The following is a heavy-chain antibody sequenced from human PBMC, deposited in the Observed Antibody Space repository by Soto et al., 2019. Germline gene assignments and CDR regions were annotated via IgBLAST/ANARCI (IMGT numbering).Heavy chain of an antibody. Sequence: QLQLQESGPGLVKPSETLSLTCTVSGVSISSSSYYWGWIRQPPGKGLECIGIIYYSGSTYYNPSLKSRVTISVDTPNNQFSLKLRSVTAADTAVYYCAKRGGSDAFDIWGQGTMVTVSS. V-gene: IGHV4-39*01. CDR3: AKRGGSDAFDI. CDR2: IYYSGST. D-gene: IGHD3-16*01. J-gene: IGHJ3*02. CDR1: GVSISSSSYY.